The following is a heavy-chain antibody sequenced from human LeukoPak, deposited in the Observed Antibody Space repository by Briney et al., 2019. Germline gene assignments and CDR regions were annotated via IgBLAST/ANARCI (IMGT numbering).Heavy chain of an antibody. J-gene: IGHJ6*02. CDR2: IKQDGSEK. Sequence: GGSLRLSCAASGFTFSSYWMSWVRQAPGKGLEWVANIKQDGSEKYYVDSVKGRFTISRDNAKNSLYLQMNSLRAEDTAVYYCVREGEGSGSSYYSYYGMDVWGQGTKGTVSS. D-gene: IGHD3-10*01. V-gene: IGHV3-7*01. CDR3: VREGEGSGSSYYSYYGMDV. CDR1: GFTFSSYW.